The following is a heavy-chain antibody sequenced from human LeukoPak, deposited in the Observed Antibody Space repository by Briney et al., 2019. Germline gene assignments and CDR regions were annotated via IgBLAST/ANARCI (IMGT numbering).Heavy chain of an antibody. V-gene: IGHV4-34*01. J-gene: IGHJ4*02. D-gene: IGHD3-22*01. Sequence: PSETLSLTCTVSGGSISGYYWSWIRQPPGKGLEWIGEINHSGSTNYNPSLKSRVTISVDTSKNQFSLKLSSVTAADTAVYYCARGPRYYDSSGYQAPTLTFDYWGQGTLVTVSS. CDR1: GGSISGYY. CDR2: INHSGST. CDR3: ARGPRYYDSSGYQAPTLTFDY.